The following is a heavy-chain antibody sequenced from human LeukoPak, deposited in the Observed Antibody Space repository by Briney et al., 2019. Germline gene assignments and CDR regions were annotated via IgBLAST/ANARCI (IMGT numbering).Heavy chain of an antibody. V-gene: IGHV3-30-3*01. Sequence: GGSLRLSCAASGFTFSSYAMHWVRQAPGKGLEWVAVISYDGSNKYYADSVKGRFTISRDNSKNTLYLQMNSLRAEDTAVYYCASHLAVAGPFDYWGQGTLVTVSS. D-gene: IGHD6-19*01. CDR3: ASHLAVAGPFDY. J-gene: IGHJ4*02. CDR2: ISYDGSNK. CDR1: GFTFSSYA.